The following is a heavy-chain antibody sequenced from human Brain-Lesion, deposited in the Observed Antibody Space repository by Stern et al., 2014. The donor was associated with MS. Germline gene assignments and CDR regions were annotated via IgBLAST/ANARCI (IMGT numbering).Heavy chain of an antibody. V-gene: IGHV4-39*01. CDR1: GGSVSSTSYA. D-gene: IGHD2-15*01. Sequence: QLQLQESGPGLVKPSETLSLTCTAAGGSVSSTSYAWARIRQPPGKGLEWIGTIYYSGNTYYIPSLKSRLTISLDTSKNQFSLQLRSVTAADTAVYYCAGEEDIRYCSGGSCTGNWFDPWGQGTLVTVSS. J-gene: IGHJ5*02. CDR3: AGEEDIRYCSGGSCTGNWFDP. CDR2: IYYSGNT.